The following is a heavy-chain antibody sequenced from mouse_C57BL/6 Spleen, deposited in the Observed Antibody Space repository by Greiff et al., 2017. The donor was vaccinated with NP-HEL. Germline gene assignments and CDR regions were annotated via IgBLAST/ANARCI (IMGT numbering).Heavy chain of an antibody. V-gene: IGHV5-9-1*02. CDR3: TRAPWSYYLDY. CDR2: ISSGGDYI. D-gene: IGHD1-1*02. J-gene: IGHJ2*01. Sequence: EVKVVESGEGLVKPGGSLKLSCAASGFTFSSYAMSWVRQTPEKRLEWVAYISSGGDYIYYADTVKGRFTISRDNARSTLYLQMSSLKSEDTALYYCTRAPWSYYLDYWGQGTTLTVSS. CDR1: GFTFSSYA.